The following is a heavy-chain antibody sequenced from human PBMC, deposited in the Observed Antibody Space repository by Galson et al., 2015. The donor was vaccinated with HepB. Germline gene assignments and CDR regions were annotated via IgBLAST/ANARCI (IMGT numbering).Heavy chain of an antibody. CDR1: GFTFNSHD. CDR3: ARESFGVVNLDY. CDR2: VSFDGNNK. V-gene: IGHV3-30-3*01. D-gene: IGHD3-3*01. Sequence: SLRLSCAASGFTFNSHDMHWVRQATGKGLEWVAIVSFDGNNKSYADSVKGRFTISRDNSKDTLYLQMNSLRPEDTAVYSCARESFGVVNLDYWGQGTLVTVSS. J-gene: IGHJ4*02.